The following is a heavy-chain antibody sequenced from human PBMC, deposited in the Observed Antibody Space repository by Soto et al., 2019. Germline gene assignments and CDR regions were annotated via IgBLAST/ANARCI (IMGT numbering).Heavy chain of an antibody. J-gene: IGHJ6*02. V-gene: IGHV3-7*01. D-gene: IGHD2-2*01. CDR1: GFTFSSYW. CDR2: IKQDGSEK. Sequence: GGSLRLSCAASGFTFSSYWMSWVRQAPWKGLEWVANIKQDGSEKYYVDSVKGRFTISRDNAKNSLYLQMNSLRAEDTAVYYCARDPSIVLVPAATYYYYYCGMDGWGQGTRVTV. CDR3: ARDPSIVLVPAATYYYYYCGMDG.